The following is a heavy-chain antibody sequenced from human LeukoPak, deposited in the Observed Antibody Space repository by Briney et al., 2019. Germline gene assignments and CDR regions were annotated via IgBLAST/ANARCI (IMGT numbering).Heavy chain of an antibody. CDR3: AKDRSWARTLAYYFDY. Sequence: PGRSLRLSCAASGFTFSSYGMHWVRQAPGKGLEWVAAISYDGSNKYYADSVKGRFTISRDNSKNTLYLQMNSLRAEDTAVYYCAKDRSWARTLAYYFDYWGQGTLVTVSS. J-gene: IGHJ4*02. CDR2: ISYDGSNK. CDR1: GFTFSSYG. D-gene: IGHD1-14*01. V-gene: IGHV3-30*18.